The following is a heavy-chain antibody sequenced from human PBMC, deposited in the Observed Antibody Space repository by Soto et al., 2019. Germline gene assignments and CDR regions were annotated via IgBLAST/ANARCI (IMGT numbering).Heavy chain of an antibody. CDR2: INPNTGDT. D-gene: IGHD3-22*01. CDR3: ARRSHSSGSYLVFAFDF. V-gene: IGHV1-2*04. Sequence: ASVKVSCKASGYTFAGYYIHWVRQAPGQGLEWMGWINPNTGDTKFAQQFQGWVTMTRDTSISTAYMELRRLRSDDTAVYYCARRSHSSGSYLVFAFDFWG. CDR1: GYTFAGYY. J-gene: IGHJ3*01.